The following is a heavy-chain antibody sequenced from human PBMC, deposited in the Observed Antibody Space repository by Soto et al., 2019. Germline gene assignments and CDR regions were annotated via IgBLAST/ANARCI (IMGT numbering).Heavy chain of an antibody. V-gene: IGHV3-21*01. J-gene: IGHJ4*02. CDR3: ARVRPSSKYSGSYYADY. CDR2: ISSSSSYI. Sequence: EVQLVESGGGLVKPGGSLRLSCAASGFTFSSYSMNWVRQAPGKGLEWVSSISSSSSYIYYADSVKGRFTISRDNAKNSLYLQMNSLRAEDTAVYYCARVRPSSKYSGSYYADYWGQGTLVTVSS. D-gene: IGHD1-26*01. CDR1: GFTFSSYS.